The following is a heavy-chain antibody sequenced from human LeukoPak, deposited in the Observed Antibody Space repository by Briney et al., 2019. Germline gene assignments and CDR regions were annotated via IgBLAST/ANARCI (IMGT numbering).Heavy chain of an antibody. CDR3: ARWRGVQSEFVY. CDR2: VKEDGSKK. D-gene: IGHD5-24*01. V-gene: IGHV3-7*01. CDR1: GFTFGTYW. J-gene: IGHJ4*02. Sequence: GGSLRLSCAASGFTFGTYWMSWVRQAPGKGLEWVASVKEDGSKKEYVDSVKGRFTISRDNAKNSVYLQMNTLRAEDTAVYYCARWRGVQSEFVYWGQGALVTVSS.